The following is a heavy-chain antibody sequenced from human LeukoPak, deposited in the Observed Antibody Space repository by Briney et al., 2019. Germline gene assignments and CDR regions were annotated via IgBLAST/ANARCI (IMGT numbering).Heavy chain of an antibody. V-gene: IGHV3-21*01. J-gene: IGHJ4*02. CDR3: ARDRPTGASRVFVVQ. CDR1: GFTFSNHA. CDR2: MSSGGTYT. D-gene: IGHD2-15*01. Sequence: GGSLRLSCTASGFTFSNHAMTWVRQAPGEGLEWVSSMSSGGTYTYYADSVRGRFTISRENAKNSLYLVMNSLRAEDTATYYCARDRPTGASRVFVVQWGQGTLVTVSS.